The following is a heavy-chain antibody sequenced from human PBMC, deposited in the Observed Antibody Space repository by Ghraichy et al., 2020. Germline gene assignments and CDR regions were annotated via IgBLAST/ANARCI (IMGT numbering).Heavy chain of an antibody. Sequence: GESLNIFCAGSGFIFSNYAMSWVRQAPGKGLEWVSRLDYSGDSTYYADSVKGRFTVSRDNAKNTLYLQINSLRAEDSAVYYCAKSDCGSYGCKLLEYWGQGTLVTVSS. CDR2: LDYSGDST. D-gene: IGHD3-16*01. V-gene: IGHV3-23*01. CDR1: GFIFSNYA. CDR3: AKSDCGSYGCKLLEY. J-gene: IGHJ4*02.